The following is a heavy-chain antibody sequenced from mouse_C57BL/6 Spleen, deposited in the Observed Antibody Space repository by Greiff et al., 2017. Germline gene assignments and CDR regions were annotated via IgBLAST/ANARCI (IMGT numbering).Heavy chain of an antibody. Sequence: QFQLQQSGPGLVQPSQSLSITCTVSGFSLTSYGVHWVRQSPGKGLEWLGVIWRGGSTDYNAAFMSRLSITKDNSKSQVFFKMNSLQADDTAIYYCAKKDYYDYAMDYWGQGTSVTVSS. CDR1: GFSLTSYG. D-gene: IGHD1-1*01. J-gene: IGHJ4*01. V-gene: IGHV2-5*01. CDR2: IWRGGST. CDR3: AKKDYYDYAMDY.